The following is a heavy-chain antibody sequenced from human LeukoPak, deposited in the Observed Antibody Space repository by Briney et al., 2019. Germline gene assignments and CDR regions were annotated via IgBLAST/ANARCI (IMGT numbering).Heavy chain of an antibody. Sequence: GGFLRLSCAASGFTFSSYGMHWVRQAPGKGLEWVAVISYDGSNKYYADSVKGRFTISRDNSKNTLYLQMNSLRAEDTAVYYCAKDGSGSLKTNYFDYWGQGTLVTVSS. D-gene: IGHD3-10*01. J-gene: IGHJ4*02. CDR1: GFTFSSYG. CDR3: AKDGSGSLKTNYFDY. V-gene: IGHV3-30*18. CDR2: ISYDGSNK.